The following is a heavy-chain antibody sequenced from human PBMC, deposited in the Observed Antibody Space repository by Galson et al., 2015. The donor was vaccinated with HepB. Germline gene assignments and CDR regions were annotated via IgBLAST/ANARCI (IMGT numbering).Heavy chain of an antibody. CDR3: AKEFPEKTDGCYRQALYYFDS. D-gene: IGHD6-19*01. CDR2: ITPSGDNT. Sequence: SLRLSCAASGFTFSYYAMSWVRQAPGKGLEWISAITPSGDNTYSADSMKGRFTISRDNSRNTLFLQMNSLRADDTALYFCAKEFPEKTDGCYRQALYYFDSWGQGTRVTVSS. CDR1: GFTFSYYA. J-gene: IGHJ4*02. V-gene: IGHV3-23*01.